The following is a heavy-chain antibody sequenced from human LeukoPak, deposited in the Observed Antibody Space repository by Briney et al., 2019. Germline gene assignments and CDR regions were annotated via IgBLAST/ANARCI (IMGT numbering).Heavy chain of an antibody. J-gene: IGHJ2*01. D-gene: IGHD6-19*01. CDR2: IYTSGST. CDR3: ARRVEVAGTTLNWYFDL. CDR1: GVSISSYY. Sequence: SETLSLTCTVSGVSISSYYWSWIRQPPGKGLEWIGYIYTSGSTNYNPSLKSRVTISVDTPKNQFSLRLSSVTAADTAVYYCARRVEVAGTTLNWYFDLWGRGTLVTVSS. V-gene: IGHV4-4*09.